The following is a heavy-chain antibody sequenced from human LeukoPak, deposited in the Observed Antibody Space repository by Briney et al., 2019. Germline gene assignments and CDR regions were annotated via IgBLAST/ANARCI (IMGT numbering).Heavy chain of an antibody. V-gene: IGHV3-48*03. J-gene: IGHJ4*02. Sequence: GGSLRLSCAASGFTFSSYEMNWVRQAPGKGLEWVSYISSSGSTIYYADSVKGRFTISRDNAKNSLYLQMNSLRAEDTAVYYRARDSSGYYHFDYWGQGTLVTVSS. CDR2: ISSSGSTI. CDR3: ARDSSGYYHFDY. CDR1: GFTFSSYE. D-gene: IGHD3-22*01.